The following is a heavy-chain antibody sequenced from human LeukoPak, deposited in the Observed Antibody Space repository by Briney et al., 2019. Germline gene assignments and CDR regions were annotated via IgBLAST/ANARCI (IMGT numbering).Heavy chain of an antibody. Sequence: SETLSLTCTVSGGSISSYSWGWVRQPAGKGLEWIGRIYTSGSTNYNPPLKSPVTLSVNPSKNQFSLKLSLLAAADPAVYYRARGNYHDYSAVFDIWGQGTMLSVPS. D-gene: IGHD4-11*01. CDR2: IYTSGST. CDR1: GGSISSYS. J-gene: IGHJ3*02. V-gene: IGHV4-4*07. CDR3: ARGNYHDYSAVFDI.